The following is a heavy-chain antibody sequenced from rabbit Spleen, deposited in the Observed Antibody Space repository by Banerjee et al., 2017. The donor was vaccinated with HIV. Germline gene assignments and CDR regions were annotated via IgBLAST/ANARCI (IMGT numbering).Heavy chain of an antibody. J-gene: IGHJ4*01. CDR3: ARDLVVVIGWNFSL. CDR1: GFSFGDRDV. Sequence: QEQLVESGGGLVQPEGSLTLTCTASGFSFGDRDVMCWVRQAPGKGLEWIACINVATGKPVYATWAKGRFTISRTSSTTVTLRMTSLTAADTATYFCARDLVVVIGWNFSLWGPGTLVTVS. D-gene: IGHD8-1*01. V-gene: IGHV1S45*01. CDR2: INVATGKP.